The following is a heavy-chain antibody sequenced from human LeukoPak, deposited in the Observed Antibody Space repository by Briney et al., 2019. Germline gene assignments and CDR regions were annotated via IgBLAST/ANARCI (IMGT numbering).Heavy chain of an antibody. Sequence: PSETLSLTCAVYGGSFSGYYWSWIRQPPGKGLEWIGEINHSGSTNYNPSLKSRVTISADTSKNQFSLKLSSVTAADTAVYYCAREFLVVPAAMPAQSYYYYGMDVWGKGTTVTVSS. D-gene: IGHD2-2*01. J-gene: IGHJ6*04. CDR1: GGSFSGYY. CDR3: AREFLVVPAAMPAQSYYYYGMDV. CDR2: INHSGST. V-gene: IGHV4-34*01.